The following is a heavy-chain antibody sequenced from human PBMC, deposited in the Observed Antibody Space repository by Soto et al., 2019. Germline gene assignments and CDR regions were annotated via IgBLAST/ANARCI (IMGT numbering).Heavy chain of an antibody. CDR1: GFTFSSYG. D-gene: IGHD4-17*01. Sequence: GGSLRLSCVASGFTFSSYGMHWVRQAPGKGLEWVAVIWYDGSNKYYADSVKGRFTISRDNSKNTLYLQMNSLRAEDTAVYYCARDRRTVTMLDYWGQGTLVTVSS. CDR2: IWYDGSNK. V-gene: IGHV3-33*01. CDR3: ARDRRTVTMLDY. J-gene: IGHJ4*02.